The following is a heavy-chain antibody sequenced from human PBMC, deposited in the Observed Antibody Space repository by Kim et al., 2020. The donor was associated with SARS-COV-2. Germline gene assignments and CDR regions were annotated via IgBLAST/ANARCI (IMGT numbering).Heavy chain of an antibody. CDR1: GGSFSGYY. CDR2: INHSGST. J-gene: IGHJ4*02. V-gene: IGHV4-34*01. Sequence: SETLSLTCAAYGGSFSGYYWSWIRQPPGKGLEWIGEINHSGSTNYNPSLKSRVTISVDTSKNQFSLKLSSVTAADTAVYYCARGYRRAASYYYDSSGYYYDFDYWGQGTLGTVSS. CDR3: ARGYRRAASYYYDSSGYYYDFDY. D-gene: IGHD3-22*01.